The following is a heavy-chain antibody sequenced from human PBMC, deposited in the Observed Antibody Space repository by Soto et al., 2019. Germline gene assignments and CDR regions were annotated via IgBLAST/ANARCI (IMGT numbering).Heavy chain of an antibody. CDR3: ASKIAVAGSGGMDV. V-gene: IGHV1-18*01. CDR1: GYTFTSYG. D-gene: IGHD6-19*01. CDR2: ISAYNGNT. Sequence: ASVKVSCKASGYTFTSYGISWVRQAPGQGLEWMGWISAYNGNTNYAQKLQGRVTMTTDTSTSTAYMELRSLRSDDTAVYYCASKIAVAGSGGMDVWGQGTTVTVSS. J-gene: IGHJ6*02.